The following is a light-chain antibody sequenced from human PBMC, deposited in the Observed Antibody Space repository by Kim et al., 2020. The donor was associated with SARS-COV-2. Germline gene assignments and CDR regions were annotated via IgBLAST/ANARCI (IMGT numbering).Light chain of an antibody. Sequence: RTATLACTGNSNNFGNEGATWLQQHQGHPPKLLSYRNDNRPSGISERFSASRSGNTASLTITGLQPEDEADYYCSAWDSRLSAVVFGGGTQLTVL. CDR2: RND. CDR3: SAWDSRLSAVV. V-gene: IGLV10-54*01. J-gene: IGLJ2*01. CDR1: SNNFGNEG.